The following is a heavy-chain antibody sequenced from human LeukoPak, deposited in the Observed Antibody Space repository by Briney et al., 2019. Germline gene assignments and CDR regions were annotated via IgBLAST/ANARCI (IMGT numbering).Heavy chain of an antibody. CDR2: VSVYTGYT. D-gene: IGHD2-15*01. J-gene: IGHJ3*02. Sequence: ASVKVSCKASGYAFTNYGISWVRQAPGQGLEWMGWVSVYTGYTKYPQKFQGRVTMTTDTSTNTAYMDLRDLRSDDTAVYYCARENRYCSGGSCYSVASDDAFDIWGQGTMVTVSS. CDR3: ARENRYCSGGSCYSVASDDAFDI. CDR1: GYAFTNYG. V-gene: IGHV1-18*01.